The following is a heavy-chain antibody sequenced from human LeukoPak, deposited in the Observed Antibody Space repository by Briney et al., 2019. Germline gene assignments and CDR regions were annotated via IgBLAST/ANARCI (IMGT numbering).Heavy chain of an antibody. J-gene: IGHJ4*02. Sequence: SETLSLTCAVSGGSISSTDWWSWVRQPPGKGLEWIGKINHSGSTNYNPSLKSRVTISVDKSKNQFSLKLSSVTAADTAMYYCARVHNPCEVPTAGLDYWGQGTLVTVSS. CDR2: INHSGST. D-gene: IGHD2-2*01. CDR1: GGSISSTDW. CDR3: ARVHNPCEVPTAGLDY. V-gene: IGHV4-4*02.